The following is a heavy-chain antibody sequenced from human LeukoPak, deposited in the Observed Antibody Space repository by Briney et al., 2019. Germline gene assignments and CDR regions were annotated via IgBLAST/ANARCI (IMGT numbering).Heavy chain of an antibody. CDR3: ARVHSGYLDY. Sequence: SLRLSCAASGFTFSTYGTHWVLQAPGKGLEWVSGISWNSGSIAYADSVKGRFTISRDNAKNSLYLQMNSLRAEDTTVYYCARVHSGYLDYWGQGTLVTVSS. CDR1: GFTFSTYG. J-gene: IGHJ4*02. CDR2: ISWNSGSI. V-gene: IGHV3-9*01. D-gene: IGHD1-26*01.